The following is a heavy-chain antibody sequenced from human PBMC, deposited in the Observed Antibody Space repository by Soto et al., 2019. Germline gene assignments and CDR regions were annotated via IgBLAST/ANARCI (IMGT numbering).Heavy chain of an antibody. CDR2: IHPGDSDT. J-gene: IGHJ6*02. Sequence: PXESLKISCKGSGYSFTNYWIGWVRQMPGKGLEWMGIIHPGDSDTRYSPSFQGQVTISADKSISTAYLQWSSLKASDTAMYYCARHGSISSPYYYYYGMDVWGQGTTVTVSS. CDR1: GYSFTNYW. CDR3: ARHGSISSPYYYYYGMDV. D-gene: IGHD3-3*02. V-gene: IGHV5-51*01.